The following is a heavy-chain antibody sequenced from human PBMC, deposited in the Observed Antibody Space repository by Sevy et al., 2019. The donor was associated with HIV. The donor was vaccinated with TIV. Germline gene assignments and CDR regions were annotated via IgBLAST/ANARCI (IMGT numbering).Heavy chain of an antibody. V-gene: IGHV4-59*01. Sequence: SETLSLTCSVSGGSISSYFWTWVRQSPGKGLEWIGNIYFTGNTDSSPSLKSRVTLSLDTSKSQFSLTLKSVTAADTASYFGARDSTTRPRVLDYWGQGTLGTVSS. CDR3: ARDSTTRPRVLDY. CDR1: GGSISSYF. D-gene: IGHD1-1*01. J-gene: IGHJ4*02. CDR2: IYFTGNT.